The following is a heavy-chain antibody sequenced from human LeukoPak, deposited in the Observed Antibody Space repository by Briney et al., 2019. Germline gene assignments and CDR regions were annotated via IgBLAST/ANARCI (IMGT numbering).Heavy chain of an antibody. CDR1: GGTFSSYA. D-gene: IGHD4-17*01. V-gene: IGHV1-69*13. CDR2: IIPIFGTA. Sequence: PVKVSCKASGGTFSSYAISWVRQAPGQGLEWMGGIIPIFGTANYAQKFQGRVTITADESTSMAYMELSSLRSEDTAVYYCARDGVYGDYGPYYFDYWGQGTLVTVSS. CDR3: ARDGVYGDYGPYYFDY. J-gene: IGHJ4*02.